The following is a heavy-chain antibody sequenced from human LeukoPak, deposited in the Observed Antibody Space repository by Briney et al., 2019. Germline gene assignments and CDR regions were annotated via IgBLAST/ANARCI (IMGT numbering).Heavy chain of an antibody. V-gene: IGHV3-30*18. D-gene: IGHD6-13*01. J-gene: IGHJ2*01. Sequence: GGSLRLSCAASGFTFSSYGMHWVSQAPGKGLEWVAVISYDGSNKYYADSVKGRFTVSRDNSKNTLYLQMNSLRAEDTAVYYCAKAYSSSPAHYWYFDLWGRGTLVTVSS. CDR1: GFTFSSYG. CDR2: ISYDGSNK. CDR3: AKAYSSSPAHYWYFDL.